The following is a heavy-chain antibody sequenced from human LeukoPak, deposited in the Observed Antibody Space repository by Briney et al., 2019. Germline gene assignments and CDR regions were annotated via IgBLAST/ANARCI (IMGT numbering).Heavy chain of an antibody. Sequence: ASVKVSCKASGYTFTSYGISWVRQAPGQGLEWMGWISAYNGNTNYAQKLQGRVTMTTDTSTSTAYMELRSLRSDDTAVYYCARDEYSSGYTXIDYWGQGTLVTVSS. J-gene: IGHJ4*02. CDR1: GYTFTSYG. CDR3: ARDEYSSGYTXIDY. V-gene: IGHV1-18*01. CDR2: ISAYNGNT. D-gene: IGHD6-19*01.